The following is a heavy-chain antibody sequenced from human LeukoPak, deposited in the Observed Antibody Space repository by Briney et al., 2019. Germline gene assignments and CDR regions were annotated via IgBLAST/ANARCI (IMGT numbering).Heavy chain of an antibody. CDR1: GFTFSDYY. V-gene: IGHV3-11*01. CDR2: ISRSGSTI. J-gene: IGHJ4*02. D-gene: IGHD3-22*01. Sequence: GGSLRLSCAATGFTFSDYYMSWIRQPPGKGLEWVSYISRSGSTIYYADSVKGRFTISRDNAKNSLYLQMNSLRAEDTAVYYCARDGYYDSSGYYFVYWGQGTLVTVSS. CDR3: ARDGYYDSSGYYFVY.